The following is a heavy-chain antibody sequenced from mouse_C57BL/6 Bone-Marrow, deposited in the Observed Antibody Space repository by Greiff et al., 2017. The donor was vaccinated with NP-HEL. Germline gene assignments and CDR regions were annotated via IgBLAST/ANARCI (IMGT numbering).Heavy chain of an antibody. V-gene: IGHV1-69*01. D-gene: IGHD1-1*01. J-gene: IGHJ2*01. CDR1: GYTFTSYW. CDR3: ARFPYYYGSSFYFDY. Sequence: QVQLQQPGAELVMPGASVKLSCKASGYTFTSYWMHWVKQRPGQGLEWIGELDPFDSYTNYNQKFKGKSTLTVDKSSSTAYMQLSSLTSEDSAVYYCARFPYYYGSSFYFDYWGQGTTLTVSS. CDR2: LDPFDSYT.